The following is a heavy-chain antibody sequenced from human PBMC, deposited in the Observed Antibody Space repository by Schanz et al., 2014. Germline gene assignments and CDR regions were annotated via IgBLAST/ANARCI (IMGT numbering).Heavy chain of an antibody. Sequence: QVQLVESGGGVVQRGGSLRLSCAASGFIFSNYGMHWVRQAPGKGLEWVAFIWSDGSRTYHAESVKGRFTISRDNSRNTLYLQMNSLRAEDTALYYCAKDRQNRVNRVGYYYGMDVWGQGTTVTVSS. J-gene: IGHJ6*02. CDR2: IWSDGSRT. CDR3: AKDRQNRVNRVGYYYGMDV. D-gene: IGHD3-16*01. CDR1: GFIFSNYG. V-gene: IGHV3-30*02.